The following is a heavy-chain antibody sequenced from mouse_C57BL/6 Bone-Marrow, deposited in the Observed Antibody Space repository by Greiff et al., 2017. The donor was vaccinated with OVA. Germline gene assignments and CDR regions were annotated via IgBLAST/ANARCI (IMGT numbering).Heavy chain of an antibody. CDR2: IDPSDSYT. J-gene: IGHJ1*03. CDR3: AREGPPWHFGV. D-gene: IGHD3-3*01. CDR1: GYTFTSYW. V-gene: IGHV1-69*01. Sequence: QVQLQQPGAELVMPGASVKLSCKASGYTFTSYWMHWVKPRPGQGLEWIGEIDPSDSYTNYNQKFKGKSTLTVDKSSSTAYMQLSSLTHEDSAVYDCAREGPPWHFGVWGTGTTVTVSS.